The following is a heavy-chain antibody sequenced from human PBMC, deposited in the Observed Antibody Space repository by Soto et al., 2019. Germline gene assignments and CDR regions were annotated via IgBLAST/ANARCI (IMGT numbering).Heavy chain of an antibody. V-gene: IGHV3-30*03. CDR2: ISFDGSKT. CDR1: GSTFSNYD. D-gene: IGHD1-26*01. CDR3: VREAYSGSYAAF. Sequence: QPGGSLRLSCEASGSTFSNYDMDWVRQAPGKGLEWVAIISFDGSKTYYADSVKGRFTVSRDNSKNTLFLQMNSLRPDDTATYYCVREAYSGSYAAFWGQGSLVTVSS. J-gene: IGHJ4*02.